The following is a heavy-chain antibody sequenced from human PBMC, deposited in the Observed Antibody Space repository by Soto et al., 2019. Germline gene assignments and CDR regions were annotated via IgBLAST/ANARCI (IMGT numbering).Heavy chain of an antibody. CDR2: ISYDGSNK. CDR3: ARDLLPYVVVAATPLWFDP. V-gene: IGHV3-30-3*01. J-gene: IGHJ5*02. D-gene: IGHD2-15*01. CDR1: GFTFSSYA. Sequence: PGGSLRLSCAASGFTFSSYAMPWVRQGPFKGPAWVAVISYDGSNKYYADSVKGRFTISRDNSKNTLYLQMNSLRAEDTAVYDCARDLLPYVVVAATPLWFDPWGQGTLVTVSS.